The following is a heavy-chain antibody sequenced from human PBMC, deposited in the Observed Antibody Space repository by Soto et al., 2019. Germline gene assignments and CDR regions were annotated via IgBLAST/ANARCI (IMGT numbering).Heavy chain of an antibody. CDR1: GFTFSSYA. D-gene: IGHD3-3*01. J-gene: IGHJ6*02. CDR2: ISGSGGST. Sequence: EVQLLESGGGLVQPGGSLRLSCAASGFTFSSYAMSWVHQAPGKGLEWVSAISGSGGSTYYADSVKGRFTISRDNSKNTLYLQMNSLRAEDTAVYYCAKDGRAYYDFWSGYYSSYYYYYGMDVWGQGTTVTVSS. CDR3: AKDGRAYYDFWSGYYSSYYYYYGMDV. V-gene: IGHV3-23*01.